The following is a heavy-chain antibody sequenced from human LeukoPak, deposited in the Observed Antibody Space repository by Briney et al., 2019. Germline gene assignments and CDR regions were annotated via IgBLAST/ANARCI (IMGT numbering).Heavy chain of an antibody. Sequence: GGSLRLSCAASGFTFSSYWMHWVRQAPGKGLVWVSGTNTDGSSTMYADSVKGRFTTARDNAKNTLYLQMNSLRAEDTAVYYCYGANAEHWGQGTLVTVSS. V-gene: IGHV3-74*03. CDR3: YGANAEH. D-gene: IGHD4-23*01. J-gene: IGHJ1*01. CDR2: TNTDGSST. CDR1: GFTFSSYW.